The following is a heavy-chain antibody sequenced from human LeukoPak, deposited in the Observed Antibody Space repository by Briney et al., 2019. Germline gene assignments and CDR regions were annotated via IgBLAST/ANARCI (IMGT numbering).Heavy chain of an antibody. CDR2: IYTSGST. V-gene: IGHV4-59*10. CDR3: ASGEDYYGSGISG. D-gene: IGHD3-10*01. J-gene: IGHJ4*02. Sequence: SETLSLTCAVYGGSFSGYYWSWIRQPAGKGLEWIGRIYTSGSTNYNPSLKSRVTMSVDTSKNQFSLKLSSVTAADTAVHYCASGEDYYGSGISGWGQGTLVTVSS. CDR1: GGSFSGYY.